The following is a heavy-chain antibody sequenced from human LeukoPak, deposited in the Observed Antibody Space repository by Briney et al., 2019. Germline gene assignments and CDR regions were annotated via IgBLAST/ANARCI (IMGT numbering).Heavy chain of an antibody. J-gene: IGHJ4*02. V-gene: IGHV3-23*01. CDR2: ISGSGGCT. CDR1: GFTFSSYA. CDR3: AKDRMIVVVITLFDY. Sequence: GGSLRLSCAASGFTFSSYAMSWVRQAPGKGLEWVSAISGSGGCTYYADSVKGRFTISRDNSKNTLYLQMNSLRAEDTAVYYCAKDRMIVVVITLFDYWGQGTLVTVSS. D-gene: IGHD3-22*01.